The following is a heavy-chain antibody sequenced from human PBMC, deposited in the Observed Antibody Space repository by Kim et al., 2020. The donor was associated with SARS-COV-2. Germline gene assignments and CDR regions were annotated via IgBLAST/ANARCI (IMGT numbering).Heavy chain of an antibody. V-gene: IGHV3-21*01. Sequence: GGSLRLSCAASGFTFSSYSMNWVRQAPGKGLEWVSSISSSSSYIYYADSVKGRFTISRDNAKNSLYLQMNSLRAEDTAVYYCARDQARGQWLVGGAFDIWGQGTMVTVSS. D-gene: IGHD6-19*01. J-gene: IGHJ3*02. CDR2: ISSSSSYI. CDR1: GFTFSSYS. CDR3: ARDQARGQWLVGGAFDI.